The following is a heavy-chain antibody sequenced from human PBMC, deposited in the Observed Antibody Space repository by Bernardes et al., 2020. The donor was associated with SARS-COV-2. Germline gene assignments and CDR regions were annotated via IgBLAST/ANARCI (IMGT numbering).Heavy chain of an antibody. Sequence: VGSLRLSCAASGFTFRSYAMHWVRQAPGKGLEWVALISYDGSNKYYADSVKGRFTLSRDNSKNTLYLQMNSLRAEDTAVYYCARGYGGNYYYGMDVWGQGTTVTVSS. J-gene: IGHJ6*02. CDR3: ARGYGGNYYYGMDV. CDR1: GFTFRSYA. V-gene: IGHV3-30-3*01. D-gene: IGHD4-17*01. CDR2: ISYDGSNK.